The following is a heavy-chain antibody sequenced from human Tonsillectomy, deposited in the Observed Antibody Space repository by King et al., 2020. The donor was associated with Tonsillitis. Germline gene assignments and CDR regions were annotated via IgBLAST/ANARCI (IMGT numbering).Heavy chain of an antibody. V-gene: IGHV4-39*02. J-gene: IGHJ4*02. CDR3: ARYVSGSLDY. Sequence: QLQESGSGVVKPSETLSLTCTVSGGSISSSDPYWAWIRQPPGKGLEWIGSMYDSGTSFYNPPLKSRITISGGTSENRFSLKLSPVTAADTAVYFCARYVSGSLDYWGQGALVTVSS. D-gene: IGHD1-26*01. CDR1: GGSISSSDPY. CDR2: MYDSGTS.